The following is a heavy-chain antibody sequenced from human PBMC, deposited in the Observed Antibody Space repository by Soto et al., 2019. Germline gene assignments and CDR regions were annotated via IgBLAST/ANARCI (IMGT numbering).Heavy chain of an antibody. J-gene: IGHJ5*02. Sequence: SYTLSLTCAVSGGSIRSSYRTWIRQPPGKGLEWIGHMYFSGTTNVNPSLKSRITMSVDTSKNQFSLNLSSVTAEDTAVYYCARAAETGGNWFDPWGQGTLVTVSS. D-gene: IGHD1-1*01. CDR2: MYFSGTT. V-gene: IGHV4-59*07. CDR3: ARAAETGGNWFDP. CDR1: GGSIRSSY.